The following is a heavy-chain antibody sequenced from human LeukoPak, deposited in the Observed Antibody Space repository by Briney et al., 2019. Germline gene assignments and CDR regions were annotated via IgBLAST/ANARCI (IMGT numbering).Heavy chain of an antibody. CDR1: GFTFGDYA. CDR3: TREDAYSSGWEIDY. Sequence: GGSLRLSCTASGFTFGDYAMSWVRQAPGKGLEWVGFIRSKAYGGTTEYAASVKGRFTISRDDSKSIAYLQMNSLKTEDTAVYYCTREDAYSSGWEIDYWGQGTLVTVSS. CDR2: IRSKAYGGTT. J-gene: IGHJ4*02. V-gene: IGHV3-49*04. D-gene: IGHD6-19*01.